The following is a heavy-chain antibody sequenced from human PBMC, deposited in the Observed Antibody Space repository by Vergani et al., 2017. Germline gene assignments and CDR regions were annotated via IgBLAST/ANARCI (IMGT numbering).Heavy chain of an antibody. CDR2: INPSGGST. CDR3: AKPSASPDFWSGEGFDY. D-gene: IGHD3-3*01. Sequence: VQLVQSGAEVKKPGASVKVSCKASGYTFTSYYMHWVRQAPGQGLEWMGIINPSGGSTSYAQKFQGRVTMTRDTSTSTVYMELSSLRSADTAVYYCAKPSASPDFWSGEGFDYWGQGTLVTVSS. V-gene: IGHV1-46*01. J-gene: IGHJ4*02. CDR1: GYTFTSYY.